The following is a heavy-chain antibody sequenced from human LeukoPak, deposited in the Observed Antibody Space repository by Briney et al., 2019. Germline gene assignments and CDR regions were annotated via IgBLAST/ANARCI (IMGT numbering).Heavy chain of an antibody. Sequence: SQTLSLTFPISGDSVPSNSAAWNWIRQSPSRGLEWLGRTYYRSKWYNDYAVSVKSRITINPDTSKNQFSLQLNSVTPEDTAVYYCARSRRDGYNYVNYWGQGTLVTVSS. V-gene: IGHV6-1*01. CDR2: TYYRSKWYN. CDR3: ARSRRDGYNYVNY. J-gene: IGHJ4*02. D-gene: IGHD5-24*01. CDR1: GDSVPSNSAA.